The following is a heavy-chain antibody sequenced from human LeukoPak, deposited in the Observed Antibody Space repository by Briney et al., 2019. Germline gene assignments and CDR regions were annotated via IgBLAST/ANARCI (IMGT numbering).Heavy chain of an antibody. D-gene: IGHD1-26*01. V-gene: IGHV4-59*01. Sequence: SETLSLTCTVSGGSISSDYWSWIRQPPGKGLEWIGYVYYSGSTNYNPSLKSRVTISVDTSKNQFSPKLRSVTAADTAVYYCARGVGAAPQWGQGTLVTVSS. CDR2: VYYSGST. CDR1: GGSISSDY. CDR3: ARGVGAAPQ. J-gene: IGHJ4*02.